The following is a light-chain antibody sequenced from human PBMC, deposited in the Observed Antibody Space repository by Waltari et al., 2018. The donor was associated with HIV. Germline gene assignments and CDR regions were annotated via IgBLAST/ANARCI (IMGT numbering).Light chain of an antibody. CDR1: QSVSSD. Sequence: EIVLTQSPATLSLSSGERATLSCRASQSVSSDLTWFQQKPGQAHRLLIYDASKRATGSPARFSGSGSGTDFTLTISSLGPEDFAVYYCQQHSNWPWTFGQGTKVEIK. J-gene: IGKJ1*01. CDR3: QQHSNWPWT. CDR2: DAS. V-gene: IGKV3-11*01.